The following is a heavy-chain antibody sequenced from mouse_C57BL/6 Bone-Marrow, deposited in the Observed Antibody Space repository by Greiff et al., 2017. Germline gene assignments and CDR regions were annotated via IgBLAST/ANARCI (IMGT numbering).Heavy chain of an antibody. CDR3: ARVRIYYYGSSYHFDY. J-gene: IGHJ2*01. V-gene: IGHV3-6*01. Sequence: EVQRVESGPGLVKPSQSLSLTCSVTGYSITSGYYWNWIRQFPGNKLEWMGYISYDGSNNYNPSLKNRISITRDTSKNQFFLKLNSVTTEDTATYYCARVRIYYYGSSYHFDYWGQGTTLTVSS. CDR1: GYSITSGYY. D-gene: IGHD1-1*01. CDR2: ISYDGSN.